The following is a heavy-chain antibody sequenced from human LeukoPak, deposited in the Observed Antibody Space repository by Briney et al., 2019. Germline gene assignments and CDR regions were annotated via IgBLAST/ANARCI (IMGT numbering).Heavy chain of an antibody. CDR2: IDYSGSA. Sequence: SETLSLTCTVSGGSISSYYWSWIRQSPGKGLEWIGYIDYSGSAYYNPSFKSRVTISVDTAKSQFSLDLRSVTAADTAVYYCARDAWNGNSPLDYWGQGTLVTVSS. D-gene: IGHD4-23*01. CDR1: GGSISSYY. V-gene: IGHV4-59*12. J-gene: IGHJ4*02. CDR3: ARDAWNGNSPLDY.